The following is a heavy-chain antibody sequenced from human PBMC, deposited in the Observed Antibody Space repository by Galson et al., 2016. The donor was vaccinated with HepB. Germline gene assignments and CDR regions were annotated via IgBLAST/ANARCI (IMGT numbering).Heavy chain of an antibody. V-gene: IGHV3-30*03. J-gene: IGHJ5*02. D-gene: IGHD3-16*01. CDR1: GFIFSTYG. CDR2: ISHDGGET. CDR3: VRRLAVGWLDP. Sequence: SLRLSCAASGFIFSTYGMHWVRQAPGKGLEWVAVISHDGGETFFGDSMEGRITVSRDNSNDTLYLEMNSLRVEDTAVYYCVRRLAVGWLDPWGQGTLVTVSS.